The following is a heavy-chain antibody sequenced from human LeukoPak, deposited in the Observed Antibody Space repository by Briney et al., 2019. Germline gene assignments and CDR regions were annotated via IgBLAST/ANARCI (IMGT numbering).Heavy chain of an antibody. CDR1: GFTFSDYY. D-gene: IGHD2-21*02. CDR3: AGGGGGIVVVTATLNWFDP. CDR2: ISSSGSTI. V-gene: IGHV3-11*04. Sequence: GGSLRLSCAASGFTFSDYYMSWIRQAPGKGLEWVSYISSSGSTIYYADSVKGRFTISRDNAKNSLYLQMNSLRAEDTAVYYCAGGGGGIVVVTATLNWFDPWGQGTLVTVSS. J-gene: IGHJ5*02.